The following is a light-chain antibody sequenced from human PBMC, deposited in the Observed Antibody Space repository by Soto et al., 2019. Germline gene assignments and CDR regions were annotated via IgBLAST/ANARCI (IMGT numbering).Light chain of an antibody. CDR2: AAS. J-gene: IGKJ1*01. CDR3: QQYYSYPWT. CDR1: QGISSY. V-gene: IGKV1-8*01. Sequence: AIRMTQSPSSLSASTGDRVTITCRASQGISSYLAWYQQKPGKAPKLLIYAASTLQSGVPSRFSGSGSGTDFTLTISCLHSEDFATYYCQQYYSYPWTCGQGTKVEIK.